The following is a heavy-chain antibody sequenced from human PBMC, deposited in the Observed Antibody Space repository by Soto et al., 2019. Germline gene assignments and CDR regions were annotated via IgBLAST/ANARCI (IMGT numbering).Heavy chain of an antibody. Sequence: QPGGSLRLSCAASGFTFSSYAMHWVRQAPGKGLEWVTVISYDGSNKYYADSVKGRFTISRDNSKNTLYLQMNSLRAEDTAVYYCARGGDTLYSGYDTHFDYWGQGTLVTVSS. D-gene: IGHD5-12*01. CDR3: ARGGDTLYSGYDTHFDY. V-gene: IGHV3-30-3*01. CDR1: GFTFSSYA. J-gene: IGHJ4*02. CDR2: ISYDGSNK.